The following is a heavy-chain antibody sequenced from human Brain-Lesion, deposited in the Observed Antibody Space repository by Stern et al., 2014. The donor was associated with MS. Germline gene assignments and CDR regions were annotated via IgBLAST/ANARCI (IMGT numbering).Heavy chain of an antibody. Sequence: EVHLVESGGGLVQPWGSLRLSCAASGFTFSNYWMHWVRQAPGKGLVWVSRVNNDGRRTSYADSVKGRFTMSRDNAKNTLYLQMNSLRVEDTAIYYCARGERWFDSWGQGTLVTVSS. CDR2: VNNDGRRT. D-gene: IGHD3-10*01. CDR1: GFTFSNYW. J-gene: IGHJ5*01. CDR3: ARGERWFDS. V-gene: IGHV3-74*02.